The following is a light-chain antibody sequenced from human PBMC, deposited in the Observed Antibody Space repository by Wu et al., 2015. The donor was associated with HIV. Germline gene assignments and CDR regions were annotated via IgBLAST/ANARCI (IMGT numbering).Light chain of an antibody. J-gene: IGKJ1*01. Sequence: IQMTQSPSTLSASVGDRVTITCRASQSISSWLAWYQQKPGKAPKLLIYRASSLESGVPLRFSGSGSGTEFTLTISSLQPDDFATYYCQQYNSYSRTFGQGTKVEVK. CDR3: QQYNSYSRT. CDR2: RAS. V-gene: IGKV1-5*03. CDR1: QSISSW.